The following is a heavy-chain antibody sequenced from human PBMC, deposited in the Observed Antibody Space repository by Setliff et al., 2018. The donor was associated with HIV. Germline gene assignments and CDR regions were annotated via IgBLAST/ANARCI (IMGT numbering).Heavy chain of an antibody. V-gene: IGHV3-48*01. CDR1: GFTFSRYS. Sequence: PGGSLRLSCAASGFTFSRYSMNWARQAPGKGLEWVSYISSVSGSTIYYADSVKGRFTISRDNAKNSMFLQMNSLRAEDTAVYYCARTNNNYYYDTSDYFAGYYFDSWGQGTLVTVSS. J-gene: IGHJ4*02. CDR2: ISSVSGSTI. D-gene: IGHD3-22*01. CDR3: ARTNNNYYYDTSDYFAGYYFDS.